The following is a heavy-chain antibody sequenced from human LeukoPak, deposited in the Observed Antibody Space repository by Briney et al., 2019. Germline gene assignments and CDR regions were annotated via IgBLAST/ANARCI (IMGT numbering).Heavy chain of an antibody. CDR3: AKWGSYFAY. V-gene: IGHV3-7*05. J-gene: IGHJ4*02. CDR2: IKLDGSEE. Sequence: GGSLRLSCAASKFTFSSYWMSWVRQAPGKGLEWVANIKLDGSEEYYVDSVKGRFTISRDNAKNSLYLQMNSLRAEDTAVYYCAKWGSYFAYWGQGTLVTVSS. CDR1: KFTFSSYW. D-gene: IGHD3-16*01.